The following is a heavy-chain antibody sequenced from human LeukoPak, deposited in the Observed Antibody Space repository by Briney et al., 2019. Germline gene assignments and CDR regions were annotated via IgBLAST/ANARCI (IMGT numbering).Heavy chain of an antibody. CDR2: ISGRGDTT. Sequence: PGGSLRLSCAASGFTFSSYAMSWVRQAPGKGLEWVSAISGRGDTTYYADSVKGRFTISRDNSKNTLFLQMSSLRAEDTAVYYCAKDTLYYDSSGYYDYWGQGTLVTVSS. CDR1: GFTFSSYA. CDR3: AKDTLYYDSSGYYDY. J-gene: IGHJ4*02. V-gene: IGHV3-23*01. D-gene: IGHD3-22*01.